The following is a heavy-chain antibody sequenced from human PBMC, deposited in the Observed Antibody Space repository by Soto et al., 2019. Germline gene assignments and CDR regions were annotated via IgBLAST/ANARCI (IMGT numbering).Heavy chain of an antibody. CDR3: AKDNPDIVVVTASYYYYGMDV. Sequence: LRLSCAAPGFTFSSYAMSCVRQVPGKGLEWVSAISGSGGSTYYADSVKGRFTISRDKSKHTLYLQMNSQRAEDTAVYYCAKDNPDIVVVTASYYYYGMDVWGQGTTVTVS. V-gene: IGHV3-23*01. J-gene: IGHJ6*02. CDR2: ISGSGGST. CDR1: GFTFSSYA. D-gene: IGHD2-21*02.